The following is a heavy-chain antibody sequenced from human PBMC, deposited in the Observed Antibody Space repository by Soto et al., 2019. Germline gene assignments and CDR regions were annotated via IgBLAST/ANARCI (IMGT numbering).Heavy chain of an antibody. V-gene: IGHV3-21*01. CDR2: ISSSSSYI. J-gene: IGHJ4*02. D-gene: IGHD2-15*01. Sequence: GGSLRLSCAASGFTFSSYSMNWVRQAPGKGLEWVSSISSSSSYIYYADSVKGRFTISRDNAKSTLSLQMNSLRAEDTAIYYCACSRRPARLGPKGAIDYWGQGTLV. CDR1: GFTFSSYS. CDR3: ACSRRPARLGPKGAIDY.